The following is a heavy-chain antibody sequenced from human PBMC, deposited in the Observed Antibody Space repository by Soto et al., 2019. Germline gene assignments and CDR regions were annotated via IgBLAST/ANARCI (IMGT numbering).Heavy chain of an antibody. CDR3: AREIIAVSGTIRWFDP. CDR1: GFTFSSHW. CDR2: INGDGSSS. Sequence: GGSLRLSCAASGFTFSSHWMHWVRQAPGKGPVWVSRINGDGSSSSYADSVKGRFTISGDNAKNTLYLQMNSLSAEDTAVYYCAREIIAVSGTIRWFDPWGQGTLVTVSS. D-gene: IGHD6-13*01. J-gene: IGHJ5*02. V-gene: IGHV3-74*01.